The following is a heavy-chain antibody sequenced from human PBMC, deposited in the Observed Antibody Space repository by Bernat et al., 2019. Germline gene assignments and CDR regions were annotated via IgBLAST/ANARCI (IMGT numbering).Heavy chain of an antibody. CDR2: ISSSSSYI. CDR3: ARNPRAYGDYGRSRYGMDV. CDR1: GFTFSSYS. J-gene: IGHJ6*02. V-gene: IGHV3-21*01. D-gene: IGHD4-17*01. Sequence: EVQLVESGGGLVKPGGSLRLSCAASGFTFSSYSMNWVRQAPGKGLEWVSSISSSSSYIYCADSVKGRFTISRDNAKNSLYLQMNSLRAEDTAVYYCARNPRAYGDYGRSRYGMDVWGQGTTVTVSS.